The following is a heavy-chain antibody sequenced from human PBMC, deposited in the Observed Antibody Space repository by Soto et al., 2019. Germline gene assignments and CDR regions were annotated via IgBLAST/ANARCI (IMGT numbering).Heavy chain of an antibody. V-gene: IGHV3-33*06. Sequence: GGSLRLSCAASGFTFSSYGMHWVRQAPGKGLEWVAVIWYDGSNKYYADSVKGRFTISRDNSKNTLYLQMNSLRAEDTAVYYCAKDLKLRTYDFWSVHRRADAFDIWGQGTMVTVSS. D-gene: IGHD3-3*01. CDR2: IWYDGSNK. CDR1: GFTFSSYG. J-gene: IGHJ3*02. CDR3: AKDLKLRTYDFWSVHRRADAFDI.